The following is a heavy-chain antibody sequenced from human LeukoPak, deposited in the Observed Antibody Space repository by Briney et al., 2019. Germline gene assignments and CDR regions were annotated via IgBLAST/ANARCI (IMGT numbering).Heavy chain of an antibody. CDR2: ITHSGNT. V-gene: IGHV4-38-2*01. CDR1: GFSISSTYY. CDR3: ARINAPVATFDY. D-gene: IGHD2-21*01. Sequence: SETLSLTCAVSGFSISSTYYGAWLQPTPRKRPEWIATITHSGNTYYISSLESRLTISLDTSKRHFSLRLTSVTAADTAVYYCARINAPVATFDYWGLGTLVAVSS. J-gene: IGHJ4*02.